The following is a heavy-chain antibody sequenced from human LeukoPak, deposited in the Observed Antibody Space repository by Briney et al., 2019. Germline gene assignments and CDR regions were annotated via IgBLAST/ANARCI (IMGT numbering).Heavy chain of an antibody. CDR1: GFTFSSYW. CDR3: ARDGEWWSRGSDAFDI. J-gene: IGHJ3*02. Sequence: GGSLRLSRAASGFTFSSYWMSWVRQAPGKGLEWVANIKQDGSEKYYVDSVKGRFTISRDNAKNSLYLQMNSLRAEDTAVYYCARDGEWWSRGSDAFDIWGQGTMVTVSS. V-gene: IGHV3-7*03. CDR2: IKQDGSEK. D-gene: IGHD2-15*01.